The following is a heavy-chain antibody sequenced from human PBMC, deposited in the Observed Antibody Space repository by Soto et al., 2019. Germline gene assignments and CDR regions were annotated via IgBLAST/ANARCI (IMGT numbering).Heavy chain of an antibody. Sequence: PGGSLRLSCAASGFTFSSYAMHWVRQAPGKGLEWVAVISYDGSNKYCADSVKGRFTISRDNSKNTLYLQMNSPRAEDTAVYYCARSYYYDSSGYYPGGYFDYWGQGTLVTVSS. D-gene: IGHD3-22*01. CDR1: GFTFSSYA. CDR3: ARSYYYDSSGYYPGGYFDY. V-gene: IGHV3-30-3*01. CDR2: ISYDGSNK. J-gene: IGHJ4*02.